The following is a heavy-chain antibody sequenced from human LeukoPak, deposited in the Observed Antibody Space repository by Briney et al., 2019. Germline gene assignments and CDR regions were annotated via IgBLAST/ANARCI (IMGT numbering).Heavy chain of an antibody. CDR3: ARDRSGTEHFDY. V-gene: IGHV3-30*04. CDR1: GFTFSNYA. D-gene: IGHD6-13*01. J-gene: IGHJ4*02. Sequence: PGRSLRLSCAASGFTFSNYAMHWVRQAPGKGLEWVAVISYDGSNKYYADSVKGRFTISRDNSKNTLYLQMNSLRAEDTAVYYCARDRSGTEHFDYWGQGTLVTVSS. CDR2: ISYDGSNK.